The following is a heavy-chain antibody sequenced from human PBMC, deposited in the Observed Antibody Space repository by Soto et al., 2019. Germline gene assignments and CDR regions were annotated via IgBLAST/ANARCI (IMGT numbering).Heavy chain of an antibody. Sequence: LEILSLSCTVSGGSISNYYWGWIRQPPGKGLEFIGYIFYSGITNYNPSLENRLTISIDTSKNQFSLKLSSVTAADTAVYYCARGRAYSYGYEGYAYWGQGTLVTVSS. D-gene: IGHD5-18*01. CDR2: IFYSGIT. CDR3: ARGRAYSYGYEGYAY. CDR1: GGSISNYY. V-gene: IGHV4-59*12. J-gene: IGHJ4*02.